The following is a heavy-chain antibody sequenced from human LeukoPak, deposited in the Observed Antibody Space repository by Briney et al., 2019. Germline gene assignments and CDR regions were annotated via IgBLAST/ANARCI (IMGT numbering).Heavy chain of an antibody. CDR1: GLTLGDAW. Sequence: PGGSLRLSCEASGLTLGDAWIHWVRQAPGKGLEWVGRMKSKASGGTPDNAAPVIGRFTISRDDSKNTLYLQMNSLKIEDGGVYYCTSDFGWGQGTMVAVSS. CDR3: TSDFG. CDR2: MKSKASGGTP. D-gene: IGHD3-10*01. V-gene: IGHV3-15*01. J-gene: IGHJ3*01.